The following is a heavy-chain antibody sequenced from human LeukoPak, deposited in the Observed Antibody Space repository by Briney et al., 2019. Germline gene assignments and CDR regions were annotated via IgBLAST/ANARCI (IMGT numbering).Heavy chain of an antibody. CDR1: GGSISSNNW. CDR2: IYHSGSP. J-gene: IGHJ4*02. V-gene: IGHV4-4*02. CDR3: ARVNINNWHSCDY. Sequence: SETLSLTCAVSGGSISSNNWWGWVRQPPGKGLEWIGEIYHSGSPNYNPSLKSRVAISVDKSRNHFSLNLSSVTAADTAVYYCARVNINNWHSCDYWGQGTLVTVSS. D-gene: IGHD1-1*01.